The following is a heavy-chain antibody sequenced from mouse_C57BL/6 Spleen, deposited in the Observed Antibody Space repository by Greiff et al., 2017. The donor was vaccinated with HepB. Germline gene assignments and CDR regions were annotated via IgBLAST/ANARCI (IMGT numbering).Heavy chain of an antibody. CDR1: GYTFTDYN. V-gene: IGHV1-22*01. CDR3: ARGNYYGSSYDWYFDV. Sequence: VQLKQSGPELVKPGASAKMSCKASGYTFTDYNMHWVKQSHGKSLEWIGYINPNNGGTSYNQKFKGKATLTVNKSSSTAYMELRSLTSEDSAVYYCARGNYYGSSYDWYFDVWGTGTTVTVSS. J-gene: IGHJ1*03. CDR2: INPNNGGT. D-gene: IGHD1-1*01.